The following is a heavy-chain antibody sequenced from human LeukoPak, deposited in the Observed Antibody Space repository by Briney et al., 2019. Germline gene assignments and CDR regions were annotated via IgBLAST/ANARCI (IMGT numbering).Heavy chain of an antibody. CDR2: INHSGST. D-gene: IGHD3-3*01. CDR3: ARVGARITIFGGSDY. J-gene: IGHJ4*02. Sequence: SETLSLTCAVYGGSFSGYYWSWIRQPPGKGLEWIGEINHSGSTNYNPSLKSRVTISVDTSKNQFSLELSSVTAADTAVYYCARVGARITIFGGSDYWGQGTLVTVSS. V-gene: IGHV4-34*01. CDR1: GGSFSGYY.